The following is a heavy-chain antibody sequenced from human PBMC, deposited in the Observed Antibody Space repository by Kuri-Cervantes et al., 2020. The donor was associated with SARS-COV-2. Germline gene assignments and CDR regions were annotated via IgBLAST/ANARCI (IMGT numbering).Heavy chain of an antibody. Sequence: GGSLRLSCAASGFTFRTYGMHWVRQAPGKGLEWVALISYDEVNKYYADSVKGRFSISRDNSRNTLYLQMNSLRAEDTAVYYCAGFPEWELLPFDTRGQGTMVTVSS. D-gene: IGHD1-26*01. J-gene: IGHJ3*02. CDR2: ISYDEVNK. V-gene: IGHV3-30*03. CDR3: AGFPEWELLPFDT. CDR1: GFTFRTYG.